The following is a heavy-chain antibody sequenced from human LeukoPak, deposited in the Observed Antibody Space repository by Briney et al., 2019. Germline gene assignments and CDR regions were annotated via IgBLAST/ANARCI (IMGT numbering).Heavy chain of an antibody. Sequence: SETLSLTCTVSGGSISSGGYYWSWIRQHPGKGLEWIGYIYYSGSTYYNPSLKSRVTISVDTSKNQFSLKLSSVTAADTAVYYCARDLMVRGLIRSRAFDIWGQGTMVTVSS. V-gene: IGHV4-31*03. CDR2: IYYSGST. CDR1: GGSISSGGYY. D-gene: IGHD3-10*01. CDR3: ARDLMVRGLIRSRAFDI. J-gene: IGHJ3*02.